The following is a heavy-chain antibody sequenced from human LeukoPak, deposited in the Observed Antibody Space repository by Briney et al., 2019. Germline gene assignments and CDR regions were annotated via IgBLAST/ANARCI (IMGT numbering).Heavy chain of an antibody. Sequence: PSETLSLTCTVSGGSIISSTYFWVWIRQPPGKGLEWIGEVHLDGRTNYNPSLTGRLTMSVDLYENHISLKLTSVTAADTAVYYCAREGGFYRPLDYSGQGTLVTVSS. CDR1: GGSIISSTYF. CDR2: VHLDGRT. V-gene: IGHV4-39*07. CDR3: AREGGFYRPLDY. D-gene: IGHD3-3*01. J-gene: IGHJ4*02.